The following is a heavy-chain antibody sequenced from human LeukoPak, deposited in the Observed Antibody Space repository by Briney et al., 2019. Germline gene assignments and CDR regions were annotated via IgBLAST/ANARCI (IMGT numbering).Heavy chain of an antibody. J-gene: IGHJ4*02. D-gene: IGHD3-22*01. Sequence: PGGSLRLSCAASGFTVSSNYMSWVRQAPGKGLEWVSVIYSGGSTYYPDSVKGRFTISRDNSKNTLYLQMNSLRAEDTAVYYCATNYYDSSGYYGYWGQGTLVTVSS. CDR3: ATNYYDSSGYYGY. V-gene: IGHV3-66*01. CDR2: IYSGGST. CDR1: GFTVSSNY.